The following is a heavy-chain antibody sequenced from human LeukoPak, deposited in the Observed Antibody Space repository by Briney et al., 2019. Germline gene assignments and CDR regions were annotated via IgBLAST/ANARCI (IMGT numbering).Heavy chain of an antibody. CDR1: GFTFTTYA. D-gene: IGHD6-13*01. J-gene: IGHJ3*02. V-gene: IGHV3-23*01. CDR2: ISGSGGST. Sequence: PGGSLRLSCAASGFTFTTYAMDWVRQAPGKGLGWVSGISGSGGSTYYADSVKGRFTISRDNSKNTLYLQMNSLRAEDTAVYYCAKDLGIAAAGTDDAFDIWGQGTMVTVSS. CDR3: AKDLGIAAAGTDDAFDI.